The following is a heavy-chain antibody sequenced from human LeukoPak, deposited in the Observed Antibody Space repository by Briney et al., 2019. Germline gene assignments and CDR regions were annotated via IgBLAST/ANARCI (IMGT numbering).Heavy chain of an antibody. Sequence: SETLSLTCTVSGSSISSGGYYWSWLRQHPGEGLEWIGYIYNSGSTYYNPSLKSRVTISVDTSKNQFSLKLTSVTAADTAVYYCARYTPTGTTGDSWGQGTLVTVSS. CDR3: ARYTPTGTTGDS. CDR2: IYNSGST. D-gene: IGHD1-7*01. J-gene: IGHJ4*02. CDR1: GSSISSGGYY. V-gene: IGHV4-31*03.